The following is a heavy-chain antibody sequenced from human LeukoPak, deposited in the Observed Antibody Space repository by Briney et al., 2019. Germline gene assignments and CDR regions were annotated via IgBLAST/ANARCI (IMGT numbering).Heavy chain of an antibody. Sequence: GGSLRLSCAASGFTFSSYAMHWVRQAPGKGLEWATVISYDGSNKYYADSVKGRFTISRDNSKNTLYLQMNSLRAEDTAVYYCARATTTDYFDYWGQGTLVTVSP. V-gene: IGHV3-30-3*01. D-gene: IGHD1-1*01. CDR3: ARATTTDYFDY. CDR1: GFTFSSYA. J-gene: IGHJ4*02. CDR2: ISYDGSNK.